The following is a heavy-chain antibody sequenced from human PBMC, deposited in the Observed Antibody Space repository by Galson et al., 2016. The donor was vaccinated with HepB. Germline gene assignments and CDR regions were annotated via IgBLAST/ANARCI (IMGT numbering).Heavy chain of an antibody. CDR3: ARVQTLVTTFGDYGMDV. CDR1: GFSFSNYA. CDR2: VSYDGRYK. V-gene: IGHV3-30*04. Sequence: SLRLSCAASGFSFSNYAMHWVRQAPGKGLECVAIVSYDGRYKYYAASVKGRFTISRDNSKNTLYLQMNSLRADDTALYYCARVQTLVTTFGDYGMDVWGQGTTVTVSS. D-gene: IGHD3-3*01. J-gene: IGHJ6*02.